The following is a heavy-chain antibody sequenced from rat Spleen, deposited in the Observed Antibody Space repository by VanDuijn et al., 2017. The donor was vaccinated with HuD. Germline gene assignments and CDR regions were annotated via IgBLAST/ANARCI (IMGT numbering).Heavy chain of an antibody. D-gene: IGHD1-11*01. CDR1: GLSFSNYD. Sequence: EVQLVKSGGGLVQPGRSLKLSCAASGLSFSNYDMAWVRQAPTKGLEWVASISYDGTATYYRDSVKGRFTVSRDNEQNTLNLQMNSLRSEETATYYGSRGGATRFDYWGQGVMVTVSS. J-gene: IGHJ2*01. V-gene: IGHV5-29*01. CDR2: ISYDGTAT. CDR3: SRGGATRFDY.